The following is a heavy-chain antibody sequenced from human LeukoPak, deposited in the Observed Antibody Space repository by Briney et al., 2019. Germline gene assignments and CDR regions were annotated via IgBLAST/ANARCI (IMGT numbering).Heavy chain of an antibody. Sequence: GGSLRLSCAASGFTFSSYAMHWVRQAPGKGLEWVANIREDGTEKKYVDSVKGRFTISRDNAKNSLSLQMNSLRAEDTAVYYCARDEKDGPLWYWSQGILVTVSS. V-gene: IGHV3-7*01. CDR3: ARDEKDGPLWY. CDR2: IREDGTEK. D-gene: IGHD2-21*01. CDR1: GFTFSSYA. J-gene: IGHJ4*02.